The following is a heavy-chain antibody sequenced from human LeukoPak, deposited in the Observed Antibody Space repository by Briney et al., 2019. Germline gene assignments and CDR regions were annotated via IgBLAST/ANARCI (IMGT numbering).Heavy chain of an antibody. J-gene: IGHJ3*02. V-gene: IGHV3-53*01. CDR2: IYSGGTT. D-gene: IGHD6-13*01. CDR3: ARDLEGQQLDVAFDI. CDR1: GFIVSTNY. Sequence: GGSLRLSCAASGFIVSTNYMSWVRQAPGKGLEWVSVIYSGGTTYYADSVKGRFTISRDDSKNTVYLQMNNLRADDTAVYYCARDLEGQQLDVAFDIWGQGTMVTVSS.